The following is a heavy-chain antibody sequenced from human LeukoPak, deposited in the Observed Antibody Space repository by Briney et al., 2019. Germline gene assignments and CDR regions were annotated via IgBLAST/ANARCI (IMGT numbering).Heavy chain of an antibody. D-gene: IGHD5-18*01. Sequence: SVKVSCKDSFYTFTDHYMHWVGQAPRHALEWMGRISPNSGGTNYSQKVQGKVTMTSDTSINTVYMELSRLRSHDTAVYYCARVDHSGYSYGLAPNFDYWGQATLVTVCS. CDR2: ISPNSGGT. J-gene: IGHJ4*02. CDR1: FYTFTDHY. V-gene: IGHV1-2*06. CDR3: ARVDHSGYSYGLAPNFDY.